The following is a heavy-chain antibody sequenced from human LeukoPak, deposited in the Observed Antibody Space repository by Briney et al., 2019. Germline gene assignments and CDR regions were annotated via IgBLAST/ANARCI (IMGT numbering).Heavy chain of an antibody. CDR2: ISHSGIT. V-gene: IGHV4-34*01. Sequence: SETLSLTCAVYGGSFSGYNWTWIRQPPGQGLEWIGEISHSGITKYNPSLESRVTTSVDTSKNQFSLKLSSMTAADTAVYYCARAVAGTYYWGLGTLVTVSS. D-gene: IGHD6-19*01. J-gene: IGHJ4*02. CDR1: GGSFSGYN. CDR3: ARAVAGTYY.